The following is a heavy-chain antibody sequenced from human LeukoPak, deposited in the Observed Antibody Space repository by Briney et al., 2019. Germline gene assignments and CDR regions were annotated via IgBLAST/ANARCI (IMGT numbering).Heavy chain of an antibody. Sequence: GGSLRLSCAASGFTFSSYWMSWVRQAPGKGLEWVANIKQDGSQKYYVRSVKGRFTISRDNAKNSLYLQMNSLRAEDTAVYYCAREKSGSNAAFDYWGQGTLVTVSS. V-gene: IGHV3-7*01. D-gene: IGHD1-26*01. CDR3: AREKSGSNAAFDY. CDR1: GFTFSSYW. J-gene: IGHJ4*02. CDR2: IKQDGSQK.